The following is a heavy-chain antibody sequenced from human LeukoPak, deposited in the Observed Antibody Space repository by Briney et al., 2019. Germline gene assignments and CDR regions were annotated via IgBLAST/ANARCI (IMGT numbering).Heavy chain of an antibody. J-gene: IGHJ5*02. CDR3: ARAHYDFWSGYRRFDP. D-gene: IGHD3-3*01. CDR1: GFTFSSYW. Sequence: GGSLRLSCAASGFTFSSYWMHWVRQAPGKGLVWVSRLKTDGSSTSYADCVKGRFTISRDNAKNTLYLQMNSLRAEDTAVYYCARAHYDFWSGYRRFDPWGQGTLVTVSS. V-gene: IGHV3-74*01. CDR2: LKTDGSST.